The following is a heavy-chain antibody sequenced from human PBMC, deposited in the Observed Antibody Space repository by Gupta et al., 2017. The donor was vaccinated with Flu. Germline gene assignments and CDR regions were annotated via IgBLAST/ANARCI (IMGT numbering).Heavy chain of an antibody. J-gene: IGHJ6*04. Sequence: HVLSSGGGLVQPGVSLTLSCVASGFSVSNEYITWVRQTPGKGLEWVSVLYVGGATEYEDAVKGRVIISRDSSKNTLFIQMNSXRXEDTAVXYCKRDQVKVNSYHALDGGGKGTTVTVSS. CDR2: LYVGGAT. V-gene: IGHV3-66*01. CDR1: GFSVSNEY. D-gene: IGHD2-21*01. CDR3: KRDQVKVNSYHALDG.